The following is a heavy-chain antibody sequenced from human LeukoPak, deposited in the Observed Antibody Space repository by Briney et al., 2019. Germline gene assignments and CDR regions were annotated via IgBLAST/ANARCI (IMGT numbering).Heavy chain of an antibody. V-gene: IGHV3-53*01. J-gene: IGHJ3*02. CDR3: ARETPLGYWAFDI. CDR2: IYSGGST. CDR1: GFTVSSNY. Sequence: GGSLRLSCAASGFTVSSNYMSWVRQAPGKGLEWVSVIYSGGSTYYADSVKGRFTISSDNPKNTLYLQMNSLRAEDTAVYYCARETPLGYWAFDIWGQGTMVTVSS. D-gene: IGHD3-22*01.